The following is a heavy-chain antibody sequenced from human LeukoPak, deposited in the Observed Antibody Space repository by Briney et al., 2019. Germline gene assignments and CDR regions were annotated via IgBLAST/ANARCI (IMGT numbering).Heavy chain of an antibody. D-gene: IGHD1-26*01. CDR2: INPNSGGT. Sequence: ASVKVSCKASGYTLTDYYMHWVRQAPGQGLEWMGRINPNSGGTNYAQKFQGRVTMTRDTSISTVYMELSRLRSDDTAVYYCARDRYVGATTAGDSDSWGQGTLVTVSS. V-gene: IGHV1-2*06. J-gene: IGHJ4*02. CDR3: ARDRYVGATTAGDSDS. CDR1: GYTLTDYY.